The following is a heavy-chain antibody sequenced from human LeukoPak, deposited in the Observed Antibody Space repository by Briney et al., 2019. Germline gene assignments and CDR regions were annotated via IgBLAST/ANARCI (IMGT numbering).Heavy chain of an antibody. J-gene: IGHJ4*02. Sequence: SETLSLTCTVSGGSISSGGYYWSWIRQHPGKGLEWIGYIYYSGNTYYNPSLKSRVIISVDRSKNQFSLELNSMTAADTAVYYCARAPLIRGLITTFDYWGQGTLVTVSS. D-gene: IGHD3-10*01. CDR2: IYYSGNT. V-gene: IGHV4-31*03. CDR3: ARAPLIRGLITTFDY. CDR1: GGSISSGGYY.